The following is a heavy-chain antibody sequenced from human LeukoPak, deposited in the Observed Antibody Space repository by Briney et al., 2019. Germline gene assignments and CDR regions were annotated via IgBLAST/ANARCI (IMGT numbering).Heavy chain of an antibody. CDR2: INPSSGGT. CDR1: GYTFTGYY. CDR3: ARESKITTTGGWFDP. V-gene: IGHV1-2*02. D-gene: IGHD3-16*01. Sequence: ASVKVSCKASGYTFTGYYMHWVRQAPGQGLEWMGWINPSSGGTNYAQKFQGRVTMTRDTSINTVYMELSSLTSDDTAVYYCARESKITTTGGWFDPWGQGTLVTVTS. J-gene: IGHJ5*02.